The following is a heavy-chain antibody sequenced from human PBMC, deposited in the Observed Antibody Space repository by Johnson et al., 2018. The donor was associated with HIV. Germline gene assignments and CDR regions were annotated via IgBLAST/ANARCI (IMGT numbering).Heavy chain of an antibody. CDR3: AKEDQPLLWGSTFDI. D-gene: IGHD3-16*01. CDR1: GFTVSSNY. Sequence: VQLVESGGGLVQPGRSLRLSCAASGFTVSSNYMSWVRQAPGKGLEWVSVIYSGGSTYYADSVKGRFTISRDNSKNTLYLQMNSLRAEDTAVYYCAKEDQPLLWGSTFDIWGQGTMVTVSS. J-gene: IGHJ3*02. CDR2: IYSGGST. V-gene: IGHV3-53*01.